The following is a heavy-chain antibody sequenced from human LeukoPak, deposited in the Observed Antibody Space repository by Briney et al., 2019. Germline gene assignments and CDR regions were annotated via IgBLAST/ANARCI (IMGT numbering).Heavy chain of an antibody. V-gene: IGHV4-59*01. CDR2: IYYSGST. CDR3: ARLVGAHDLYYYYYMDV. Sequence: SETLSLTCTVSGGSISSYYWSWIRQPPGKGLEWIGYIYYSGSTNYNPSLKSRVTISVDTSKNQFSLKLSSVTAADTAVYYCARLVGAHDLYYYYYMDVWGKGTTVTVSS. D-gene: IGHD1-26*01. CDR1: GGSISSYY. J-gene: IGHJ6*03.